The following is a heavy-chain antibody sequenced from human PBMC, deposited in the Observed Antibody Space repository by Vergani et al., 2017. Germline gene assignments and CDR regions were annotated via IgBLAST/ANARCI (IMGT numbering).Heavy chain of an antibody. CDR2: IYSSGST. J-gene: IGHJ6*02. CDR1: SGSISSGSHY. D-gene: IGHD4-17*01. V-gene: IGHV4-61*02. Sequence: QVQLQESGPGLVKPSQTLSLTCPVSSGSISSGSHYWSWIRQAAGKGLEWIGRIYSSGSTNYNPSLKSRVTISVDTSKNQFSLKLSSVTAADTAVYYCARDPRDYGDNYYYYDMDVWGQGTTVTVSS. CDR3: ARDPRDYGDNYYYYDMDV.